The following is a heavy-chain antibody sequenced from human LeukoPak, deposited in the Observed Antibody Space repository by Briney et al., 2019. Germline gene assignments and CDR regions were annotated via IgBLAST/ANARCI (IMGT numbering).Heavy chain of an antibody. CDR3: AKGAYDYIEIAYFDY. V-gene: IGHV3-23*01. CDR1: GFSFNNYA. CDR2: IIASSGST. D-gene: IGHD5-12*01. Sequence: AGSLRLSCVASGFSFNNYAMNWVRQAPGKGLEWVSLIIASSGSTFYADSVKGRFTISRDKSKNTLYLQMNSLRAEDTAVYYCAKGAYDYIEIAYFDYWGQGSLVTVSS. J-gene: IGHJ4*02.